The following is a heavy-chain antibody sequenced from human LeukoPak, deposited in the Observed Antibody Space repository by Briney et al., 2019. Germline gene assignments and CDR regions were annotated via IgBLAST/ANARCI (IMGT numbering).Heavy chain of an antibody. J-gene: IGHJ3*02. CDR3: ARPQIVGATTLRDAFDI. D-gene: IGHD1-26*01. Sequence: GGSLRLSCAASGFTFDDYAMHWVRQAPGKGLEWVSGISWNSGSIGYADSVKGRFTISRDNAKNSLYLQMNSLRAEDTAVYYCARPQIVGATTLRDAFDIWGQGTMVTVSS. V-gene: IGHV3-9*01. CDR2: ISWNSGSI. CDR1: GFTFDDYA.